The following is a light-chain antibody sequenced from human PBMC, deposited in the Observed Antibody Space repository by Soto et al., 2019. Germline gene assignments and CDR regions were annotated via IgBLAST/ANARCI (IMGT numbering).Light chain of an antibody. J-gene: IGLJ3*02. CDR2: EVS. CDR1: SSDVGGYNY. V-gene: IGLV2-8*01. Sequence: QSVLTQPPSASGSPGQSVTISCTGTSSDVGGYNYVSWYQQHPGKAPKLMIYEVSKRPSGVPDRFSGSKSGNTSSLTVSGLQAEDEADYYCTSYAGDTSLGVLGGVPQLTVL. CDR3: TSYAGDTSLGV.